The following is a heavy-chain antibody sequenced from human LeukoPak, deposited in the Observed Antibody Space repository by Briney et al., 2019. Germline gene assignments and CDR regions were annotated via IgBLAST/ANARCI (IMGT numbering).Heavy chain of an antibody. CDR3: AKVLSGYFDY. D-gene: IGHD3-3*01. V-gene: IGHV3-23*01. CDR2: ISGSGGST. CDR1: GFTFSSYA. Sequence: GGSLRLSCAASGFTFSSYAMSWVRQAPGKGLEWVSAISGSGGSTYYADSVKGRFTISRDNSKNTLYPHMNSLRAEDTAVYYCAKVLSGYFDYWGQGTLVTVSS. J-gene: IGHJ4*02.